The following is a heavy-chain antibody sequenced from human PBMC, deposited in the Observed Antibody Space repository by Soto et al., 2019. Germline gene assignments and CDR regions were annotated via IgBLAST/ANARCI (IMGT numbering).Heavy chain of an antibody. D-gene: IGHD2-21*02. CDR3: ASLGVGDWANYYYYYGMDV. CDR2: VTANGGST. V-gene: IGHV3-23*01. J-gene: IGHJ6*02. CDR1: GFTFSVCA. Sequence: GGSLRLSCAATGFTFSVCAMTWVRQAPGKGLEWVSAVTANGGSTYSADSVKGRFTISRDNSKNTLFLQMNSLRAEDTAVYYCASLGVGDWANYYYYYGMDVWGQGTTVTVS.